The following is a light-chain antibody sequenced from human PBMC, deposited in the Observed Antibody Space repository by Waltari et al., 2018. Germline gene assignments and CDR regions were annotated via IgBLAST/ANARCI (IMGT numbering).Light chain of an antibody. CDR1: QSVTTY. J-gene: IGKJ5*01. V-gene: IGKV3-11*01. CDR2: GAT. CDR3: QQRSNWPFP. Sequence: SCRASQSVTTYLAWDQQKPGQALRLLIYGATNRATGIPARFSASGSGKDFTLTISSLEPEDFAVYYCQQRSNWPFPSGQGTRLEIK.